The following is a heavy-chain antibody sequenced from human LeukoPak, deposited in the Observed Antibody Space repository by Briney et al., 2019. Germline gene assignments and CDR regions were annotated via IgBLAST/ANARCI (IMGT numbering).Heavy chain of an antibody. CDR2: IYTSGST. D-gene: IGHD4-17*01. Sequence: SETLPLTCTVSGGSISSGSYYLSWIRQPAGKGLEWIGRIYTSGSTHYNPSLKSRVTISVDTSKNQFSLKLSSVTAADTAVYYCAREFGYAVTSLDYWGQGTLVTVSS. CDR1: GGSISSGSYY. V-gene: IGHV4-61*02. CDR3: AREFGYAVTSLDY. J-gene: IGHJ4*02.